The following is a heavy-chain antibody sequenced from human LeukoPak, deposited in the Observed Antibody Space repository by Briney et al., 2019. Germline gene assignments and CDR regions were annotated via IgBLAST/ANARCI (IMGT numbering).Heavy chain of an antibody. D-gene: IGHD4-23*01. CDR1: GFTFSSYW. Sequence: GGSLRLSCAASGFTFSSYWMSWVRQAPAKGLEWVSITVAGYSETHYADSVRGRFTISRDDSSNTLSLEMNSLRADDTGTYYCVKDFCRGGNCPFPFFDSWGQGTVVTVSS. CDR2: TVAGYSET. J-gene: IGHJ4*02. CDR3: VKDFCRGGNCPFPFFDS. V-gene: IGHV3-23*01.